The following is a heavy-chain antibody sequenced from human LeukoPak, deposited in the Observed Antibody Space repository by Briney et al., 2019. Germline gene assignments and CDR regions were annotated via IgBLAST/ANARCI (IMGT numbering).Heavy chain of an antibody. CDR1: GGSFSGYY. CDR3: TRGVDY. CDR2: INHSGST. V-gene: IGHV4-34*01. J-gene: IGHJ4*02. Sequence: SETLSLTCAVYGGSFSGYYWSWIRQPPGKGLEWIGEINHSGSTNYNPSLKSRVTISVDTSKNQFSLKLSSVTAADTAMYYCTRGVDYWGQGTLVTVSS.